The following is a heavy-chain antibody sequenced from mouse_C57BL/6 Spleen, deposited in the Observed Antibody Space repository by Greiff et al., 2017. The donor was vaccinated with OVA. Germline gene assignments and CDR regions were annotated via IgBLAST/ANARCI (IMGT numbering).Heavy chain of an antibody. V-gene: IGHV5-17*01. CDR1: GFTFSDYG. Sequence: EVQLVESGGGLVKPGGSLKLSCAASGFTFSDYGMHWVRQAPEKGLEWVAYISSGSSTIYYADTVKGRFTISRDNAKNTLFLQMTSLRSEDTAMYYCARIYGNYWYFDVWGTGTTVTVSS. J-gene: IGHJ1*03. D-gene: IGHD2-1*01. CDR2: ISSGSSTI. CDR3: ARIYGNYWYFDV.